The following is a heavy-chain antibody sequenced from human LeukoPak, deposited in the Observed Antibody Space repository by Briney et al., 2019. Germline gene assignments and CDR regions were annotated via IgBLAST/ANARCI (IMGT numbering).Heavy chain of an antibody. CDR3: AKDLESTVTYYYYGMDV. Sequence: GGSLRLSCAASGFTFSNYGVHWVRQAPGKGLEWVAVISYDGRNKYYVDSVKGRFTISRDNSKNTLYLQMNSLRAEDTAVYYCAKDLESTVTYYYYGMDVWGQGTTVTVSS. V-gene: IGHV3-30*18. J-gene: IGHJ6*02. D-gene: IGHD4-17*01. CDR1: GFTFSNYG. CDR2: ISYDGRNK.